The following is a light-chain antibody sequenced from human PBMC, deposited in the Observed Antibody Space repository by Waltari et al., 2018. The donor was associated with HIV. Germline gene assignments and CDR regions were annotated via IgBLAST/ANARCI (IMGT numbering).Light chain of an antibody. CDR3: MQALQTPLT. CDR2: LGS. J-gene: IGKJ4*01. Sequence: DIVMTQSPLSLPFTPGAPASISCRSSQSLLHSNGYTYLDWYLQKHGQSPQLLIYLGSNRASGVPDRFCGSGSGTDFTLNISRVEAEDVGVYYCMQALQTPLTFGGGTKVEIK. CDR1: QSLLHSNGYTY. V-gene: IGKV2-28*01.